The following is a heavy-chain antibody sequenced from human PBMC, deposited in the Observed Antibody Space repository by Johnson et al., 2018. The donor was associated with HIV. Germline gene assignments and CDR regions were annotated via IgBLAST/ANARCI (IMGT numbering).Heavy chain of an antibody. CDR1: GFTFRSYW. Sequence: VQLVESGGGLVQPGGSLRISCAASGFTFRSYWMSWVRQAPGKGLEWVANIKQDGSEKYYVDSVKGRFTSSRDNAKNSLYLQMNSLRAEDTAVYYCARELEIAQGLDAVDIWGQGTMVTVSS. CDR2: IKQDGSEK. D-gene: IGHD5-24*01. J-gene: IGHJ3*02. V-gene: IGHV3-7*01. CDR3: ARELEIAQGLDAVDI.